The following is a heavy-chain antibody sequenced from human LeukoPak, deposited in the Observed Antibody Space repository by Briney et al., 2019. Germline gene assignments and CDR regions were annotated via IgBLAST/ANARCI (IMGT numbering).Heavy chain of an antibody. V-gene: IGHV3-21*01. CDR2: ISSSGSYI. CDR3: ARDYTYDYDSNGDYYEDNWFDP. Sequence: GGSLRLSCAASRFTFSSYSMNWVRQAPGKGLEWVSSISSSGSYIYYADSVKGRFTISRDNAKNSLYLQMNSLRAEDTAVYYCARDYTYDYDSNGDYYEDNWFDPWGQGTLVTVSS. D-gene: IGHD3-22*01. CDR1: RFTFSSYS. J-gene: IGHJ5*02.